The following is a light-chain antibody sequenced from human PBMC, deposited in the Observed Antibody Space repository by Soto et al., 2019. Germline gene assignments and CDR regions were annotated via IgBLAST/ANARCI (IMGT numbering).Light chain of an antibody. J-gene: IGLJ3*02. V-gene: IGLV2-14*01. Sequence: QSVLTQPASVSGSPGQSITISCTGTSSDVDDYNYVSWYQQHPGEAPKLMIYAVTNRPSGVSNRFSGSKSGNTASLTISGLQADDEADYYCSSYTRNTWVFGGGTKVTVL. CDR1: SSDVDDYNY. CDR3: SSYTRNTWV. CDR2: AVT.